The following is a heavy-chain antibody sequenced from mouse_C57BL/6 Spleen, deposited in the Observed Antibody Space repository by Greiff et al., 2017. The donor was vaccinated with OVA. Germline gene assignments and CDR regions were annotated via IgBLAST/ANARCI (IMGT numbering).Heavy chain of an antibody. CDR2: IDPETGGT. CDR1: GYTFTDYE. CDR3: TYSNIDY. V-gene: IGHV1-15*01. D-gene: IGHD2-5*01. Sequence: VKLQQSGAELVRPGASVTLSCKASGYTFTDYEMHWVKQTPVHGLEWIGAIDPETGGTAYNQKFKGKAILTADKSSSTAYMELRSLTSEDSAVYYCTYSNIDYWGQGTTLTVSS. J-gene: IGHJ2*01.